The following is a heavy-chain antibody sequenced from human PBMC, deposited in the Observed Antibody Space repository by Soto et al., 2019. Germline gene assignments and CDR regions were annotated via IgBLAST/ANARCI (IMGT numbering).Heavy chain of an antibody. CDR3: VRSLNKWILES. V-gene: IGHV3-48*03. Sequence: GGSLRLSCVASGFTFSRYEMNWVRQAPGKGPEWISYISNGGDTIYYADSVNGRFTISRDNAKNSLYLQMNSLRVEDTAIYYCVRSLNKWILESWGQGTLVTVSS. CDR1: GFTFSRYE. CDR2: ISNGGDTI. J-gene: IGHJ4*02. D-gene: IGHD3-3*01.